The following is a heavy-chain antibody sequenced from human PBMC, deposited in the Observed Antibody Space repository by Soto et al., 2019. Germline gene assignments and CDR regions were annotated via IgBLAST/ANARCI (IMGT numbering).Heavy chain of an antibody. CDR1: GGSISSYY. V-gene: IGHV4-59*01. Sequence: SETLPLTCTVSGGSISSYYWSWIRQPPGKGLEWIGYIYYSGSTNYNPSLKSRVTISVDTSKNQFSLKLSSVTAADTAVYYCAKGGGWNYDILTGYYTHNWFDPWGQGTLVTVSS. D-gene: IGHD3-9*01. CDR3: AKGGGWNYDILTGYYTHNWFDP. CDR2: IYYSGST. J-gene: IGHJ5*02.